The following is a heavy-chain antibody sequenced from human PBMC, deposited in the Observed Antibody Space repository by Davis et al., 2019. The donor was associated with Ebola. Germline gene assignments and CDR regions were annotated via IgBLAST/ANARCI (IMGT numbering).Heavy chain of an antibody. CDR2: INPSGGST. CDR3: ARGSITIFGVVIIPSEYYYYYMDV. Sequence: ASVKVSCKASGYTFTSYYMHWVRQAPGQGLEWMGIINPSGGSTSYAQKFQGRVTMTRDTSTSTVYMELSSLRSEDTAVYYCARGSITIFGVVIIPSEYYYYYMDVWGKGTTVTVSS. J-gene: IGHJ6*03. D-gene: IGHD3-3*01. V-gene: IGHV1-46*01. CDR1: GYTFTSYY.